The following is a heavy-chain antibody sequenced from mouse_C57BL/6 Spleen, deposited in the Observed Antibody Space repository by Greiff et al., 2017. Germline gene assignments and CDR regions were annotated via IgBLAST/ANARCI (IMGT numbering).Heavy chain of an antibody. CDR1: GYTFTDYY. D-gene: IGHD2-3*01. J-gene: IGHJ3*01. CDR3: ARGDGYYFWFAY. CDR2: INPNNGGT. Sequence: VQLQQSGPELVKPGASVKISCKASGYTFTDYYMNWVKQSHGKSLEWIGDINPNNGGTSYNQKFKGKATLTVDKSSSTAYMELRSLTSEDSAVYYCARGDGYYFWFAYWGQGTLVTVSA. V-gene: IGHV1-26*01.